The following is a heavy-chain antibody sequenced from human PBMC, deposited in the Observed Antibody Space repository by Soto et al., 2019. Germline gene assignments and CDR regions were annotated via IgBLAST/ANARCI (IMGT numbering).Heavy chain of an antibody. V-gene: IGHV3-30*04. Sequence: QVQLVESGGGVVQLGRSLRLSCAASGLTFSRYAMHWVRQAPGKGLEWVAVIIYDGSNKHYADSVQGRFTISRDNSKNTLYLQMNSLRAEDTAVYYCAAELGNTGYDGHDYWGQGTLVTVSS. D-gene: IGHD5-12*01. CDR1: GLTFSRYA. CDR3: AAELGNTGYDGHDY. CDR2: IIYDGSNK. J-gene: IGHJ4*02.